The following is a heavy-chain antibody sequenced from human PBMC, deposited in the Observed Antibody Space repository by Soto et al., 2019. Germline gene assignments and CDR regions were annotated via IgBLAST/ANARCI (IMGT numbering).Heavy chain of an antibody. J-gene: IGHJ4*02. Sequence: QVQLQESGPGLVKPSQTLSLTCTVSGGSISTVDYWWSWIRQSPDMGLEWIGHIYDGGRTYNNPSRESRVTMSVDTSKSQLSLTLSSVSAADTAVYYCARGPSGVKVDSWGQGTLVTVSS. CDR3: ARGPSGVKVDS. CDR1: GGSISTVDYW. D-gene: IGHD3-16*01. V-gene: IGHV4-30-4*01. CDR2: IYDGGRT.